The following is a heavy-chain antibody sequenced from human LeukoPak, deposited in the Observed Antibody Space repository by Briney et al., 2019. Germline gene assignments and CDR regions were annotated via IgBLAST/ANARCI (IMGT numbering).Heavy chain of an antibody. CDR1: GDTFSTFS. CDR2: IIPMFGTG. CDR3: ARDSVDITNWFDS. J-gene: IGHJ5*01. Sequence: ASVKVSCKASGDTFSTFSISWVRLAPGQGLEWMGGIIPMFGTGNYAQKFQGRVTITADETTSTAYMELSSLRSEDTAVYYCARDSVDITNWFDSWGQGTLVTVSS. V-gene: IGHV1-69*01. D-gene: IGHD5-12*01.